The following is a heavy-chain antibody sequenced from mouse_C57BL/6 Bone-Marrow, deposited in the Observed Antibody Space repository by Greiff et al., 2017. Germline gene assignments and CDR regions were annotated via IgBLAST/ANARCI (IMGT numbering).Heavy chain of an antibody. CDR1: GFTFSSYA. D-gene: IGHD1-1*01. CDR2: ISDGGSYT. Sequence: EVHLVESGGGLVKPGGSLKLSCAASGFTFSSYAMSWVRQTPEKRLEWVATISDGGSYTYYPDNVKGRFTIARDNAKNNLYLQMSHLKSEDTAMYYCAREPTVVAGAMDYWGQGTSVTVSS. V-gene: IGHV5-4*01. CDR3: AREPTVVAGAMDY. J-gene: IGHJ4*01.